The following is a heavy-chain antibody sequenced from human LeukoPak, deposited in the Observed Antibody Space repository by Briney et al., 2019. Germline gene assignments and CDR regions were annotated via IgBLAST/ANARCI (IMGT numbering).Heavy chain of an antibody. J-gene: IGHJ6*02. D-gene: IGHD1-26*01. CDR2: ISWNSGSI. CDR3: AKVGATREAYYYYGMDV. V-gene: IGHV3-9*01. CDR1: GFTFDDYA. Sequence: PGGSLRLSCAASGFTFDDYAMHWVRQAPGNGLEWVSGISWNSGSIGYADSVKGRFTISRDNAKNSLYLQMNSLRAEDTALYYCAKVGATREAYYYYGMDVWGQGTTVTVSS.